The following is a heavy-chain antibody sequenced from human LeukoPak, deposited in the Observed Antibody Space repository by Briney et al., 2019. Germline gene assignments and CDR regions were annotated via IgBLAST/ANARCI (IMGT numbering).Heavy chain of an antibody. CDR1: GGSISSSSYY. Sequence: SETLSLTCTVSGGSISSSSYYWGWIRQPPGKGLEWIGSIYYSGSTYYNPSLKSRVTISVDTSKNQFSLKLSSVTAADTAVYYCASPLGGMYYYYYMDVWGKGTTVTVSS. V-gene: IGHV4-39*01. D-gene: IGHD3-10*01. CDR2: IYYSGST. CDR3: ASPLGGMYYYYYMDV. J-gene: IGHJ6*03.